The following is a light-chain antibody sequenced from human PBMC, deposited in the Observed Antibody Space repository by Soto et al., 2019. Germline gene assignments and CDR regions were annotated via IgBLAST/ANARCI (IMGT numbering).Light chain of an antibody. CDR1: QSVSSK. CDR2: SAS. Sequence: VMAQSPATLSVSQRETAALSCRASQSVSSKLAWYQQKPGQAPRLLIHSASTRATGIPARFSGSGSGTEFTLTISSLQSEDFALYYCQQYNSWPLTFCGGTKVDIK. J-gene: IGKJ4*01. V-gene: IGKV3-15*01. CDR3: QQYNSWPLT.